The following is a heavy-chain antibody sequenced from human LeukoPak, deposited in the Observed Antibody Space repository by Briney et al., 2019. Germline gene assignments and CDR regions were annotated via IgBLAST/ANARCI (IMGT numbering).Heavy chain of an antibody. J-gene: IGHJ4*02. CDR2: IYYSGST. Sequence: SETLSLTCTVSGGSISSGGHYWSWIRQHPGKGLEWIGYIYYSGSTYYNPSLKSRVTISVDTSKNQFSLKLSSVTAADTAVYYCARHSGSYDPDYWGQGTLVTVSS. CDR3: ARHSGSYDPDY. V-gene: IGHV4-31*03. D-gene: IGHD1-26*01. CDR1: GGSISSGGHY.